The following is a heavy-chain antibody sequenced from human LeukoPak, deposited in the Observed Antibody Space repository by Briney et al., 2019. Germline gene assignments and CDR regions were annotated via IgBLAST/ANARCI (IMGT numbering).Heavy chain of an antibody. D-gene: IGHD3-22*01. V-gene: IGHV3-23*01. CDR2: ISGSGGST. CDR3: AKDGGSGYYYFDY. CDR1: GFTFSDHY. J-gene: IGHJ4*01. Sequence: GGSLRLSCAASGFTFSDHYMDWVRQAPGKGLEWVSAISGSGGSTYYADSVKGRFTISRDNSKNTLYVQMNSLRAEDTAVYYCAKDGGSGYYYFDYWGHGTLVTVSS.